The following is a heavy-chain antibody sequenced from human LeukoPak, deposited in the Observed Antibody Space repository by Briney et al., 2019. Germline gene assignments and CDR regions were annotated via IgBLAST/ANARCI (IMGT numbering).Heavy chain of an antibody. D-gene: IGHD3-10*01. V-gene: IGHV4-34*01. Sequence: SETLSLTCAVYGGSFSGYYWSWIRQPPGKGLEWIGEINHSGSTNYNPSLTSRGTISVDTSKNQCSLQLSTVTAADTAVYYSARAHAKYYGSGSPINWFDPWGQGTLVTVSS. J-gene: IGHJ5*02. CDR3: ARAHAKYYGSGSPINWFDP. CDR2: INHSGST. CDR1: GGSFSGYY.